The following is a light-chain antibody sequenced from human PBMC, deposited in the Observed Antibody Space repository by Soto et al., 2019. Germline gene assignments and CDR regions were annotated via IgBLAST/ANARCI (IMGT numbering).Light chain of an antibody. V-gene: IGKV3-15*01. CDR1: QSLSTY. Sequence: EIVLTQSPGTLSLSPGERATLSCRASQSLSTYLAWYQQKPGQAPRLLIYGAFTRATGIPARFSGTGSGTEFTLTISSLQSEDFALYYCQQYNDWPTTCGQGTRLEIK. CDR2: GAF. J-gene: IGKJ5*01. CDR3: QQYNDWPTT.